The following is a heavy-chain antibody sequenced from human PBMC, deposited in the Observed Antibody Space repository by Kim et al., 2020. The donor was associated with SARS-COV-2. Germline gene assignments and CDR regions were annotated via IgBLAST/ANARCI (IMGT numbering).Heavy chain of an antibody. CDR1: GFTFSTYG. D-gene: IGHD3-10*01. Sequence: GGSLRLSCAASGFTFSTYGMHWVRQAPGKGLEWVAVISYDGSSKYYGESVKGRLTISRDNPENTLYLQMNSLRPEDTALYYCAKAVVRGVNYYYYGMDV. CDR3: AKAVVRGVNYYYYGMDV. CDR2: ISYDGSSK. V-gene: IGHV3-30*18. J-gene: IGHJ6*01.